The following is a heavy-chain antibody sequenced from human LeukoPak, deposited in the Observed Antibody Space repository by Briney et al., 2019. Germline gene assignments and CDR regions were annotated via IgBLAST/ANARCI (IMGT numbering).Heavy chain of an antibody. D-gene: IGHD6-13*01. CDR2: SSGSDGST. CDR1: GFTFSSYA. CDR3: AKDAISAAGTVNWFDP. J-gene: IGHJ5*02. V-gene: IGHV3-23*01. Sequence: PGGSLRLSCAASGFTFSSYAMSWVRQAPGKGLEWVSASSGSDGSTYYADSVKGRFTISRDNSKNTLYLQMNSLRAEDTAVYYCAKDAISAAGTVNWFDPWGQGTLVTVSS.